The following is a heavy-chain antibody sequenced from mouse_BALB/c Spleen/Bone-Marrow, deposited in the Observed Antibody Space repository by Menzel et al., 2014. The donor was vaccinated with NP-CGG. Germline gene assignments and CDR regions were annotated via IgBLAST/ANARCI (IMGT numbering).Heavy chain of an antibody. J-gene: IGHJ2*01. CDR3: ARYDGYYFDY. D-gene: IGHD2-3*01. V-gene: IGHV3-5*02. CDR2: IYYSGTI. CDR1: GISITTGNYR. Sequence: EVHLVESAPGLVKPSQTVSLTCTVTGISITTGNYRWSWIRQFPGNKLEWIGYIYYSGTITYNPSLTSRTTITRDTSKNQFFLEMNSLTAEDTATYYCARYDGYYFDYWGQGTTLIVSS.